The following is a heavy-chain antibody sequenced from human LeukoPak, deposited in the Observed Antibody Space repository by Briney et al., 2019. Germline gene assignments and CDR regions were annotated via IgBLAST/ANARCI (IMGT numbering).Heavy chain of an antibody. D-gene: IGHD3-10*01. J-gene: IGHJ4*02. CDR1: GFTFSSYG. Sequence: GGSLRLSCAASGFTFSSYGMSWVRQAKGKGLECVAKIREDGSEKHYVDSVKGRFTISRDNAKNSLYLQMNSLRAEDTAVYYCARDLWFGELLNYWGQGTLVTVSS. CDR2: IREDGSEK. V-gene: IGHV3-7*01. CDR3: ARDLWFGELLNY.